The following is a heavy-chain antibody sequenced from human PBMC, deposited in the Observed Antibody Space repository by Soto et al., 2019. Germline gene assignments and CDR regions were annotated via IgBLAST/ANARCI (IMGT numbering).Heavy chain of an antibody. D-gene: IGHD6-6*01. Sequence: EVQLVESGGGLVQPGGSLRLSCAVSGFTFSSYWMSWVRQAPGKGLEWVANIKQDGSEKYYVDSVKGRFTISRDNAKNSLYLQMNSLRAEDTAVYYCARSIAARLNWFDPWGQGTLVTVSS. CDR3: ARSIAARLNWFDP. CDR2: IKQDGSEK. J-gene: IGHJ5*02. CDR1: GFTFSSYW. V-gene: IGHV3-7*01.